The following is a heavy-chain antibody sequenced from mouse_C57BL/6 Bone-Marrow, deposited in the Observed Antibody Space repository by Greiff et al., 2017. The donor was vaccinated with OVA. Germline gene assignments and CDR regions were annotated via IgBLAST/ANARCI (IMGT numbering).Heavy chain of an antibody. CDR1: GYTFTDYY. V-gene: IGHV1-19*01. Sequence: VQLKESGPVLVKPGASVKMSCKASGYTFTDYYMNWVKQSHGKSLEWIGVINPYNGGTSYNQKFKGKATLTVDKSSSTAYMELNSLTSEDSAVYYCARAHYYGTPAYWGQGTLVTVSA. D-gene: IGHD1-1*01. CDR2: INPYNGGT. CDR3: ARAHYYGTPAY. J-gene: IGHJ3*01.